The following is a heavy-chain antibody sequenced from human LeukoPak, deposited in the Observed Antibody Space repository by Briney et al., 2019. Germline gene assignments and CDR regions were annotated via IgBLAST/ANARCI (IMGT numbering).Heavy chain of an antibody. CDR1: RFTSTSYA. CDR2: ISAGGSST. D-gene: IGHD2-15*01. V-gene: IGHV3-23*01. CDR3: AKRSGWGYFYYMDV. Sequence: GRSLRLSSAASRFTSTSYAMSWVRHAPGKGLEWVSAISAGGSSTYYADSVKGRFTLSRDNSKNTLYLQMHSLPAEDTAVYSCAKRSGWGYFYYMDVSGKGTTVTVSS. J-gene: IGHJ6*03.